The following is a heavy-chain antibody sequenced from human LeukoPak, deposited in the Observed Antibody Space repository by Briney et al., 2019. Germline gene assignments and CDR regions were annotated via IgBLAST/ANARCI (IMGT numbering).Heavy chain of an antibody. Sequence: GGSLRLSCAASGFTFSSYAISWVRQAPGKGLEGVSAISGSGGSTYYADSVKGRFTISRDNSKNTLYLQMNSLRAEDTGVYYCASLAYGAYALEYFQHWGQGTLVTVSP. D-gene: IGHD4-17*01. CDR1: GFTFSSYA. J-gene: IGHJ1*01. CDR2: ISGSGGST. CDR3: ASLAYGAYALEYFQH. V-gene: IGHV3-23*01.